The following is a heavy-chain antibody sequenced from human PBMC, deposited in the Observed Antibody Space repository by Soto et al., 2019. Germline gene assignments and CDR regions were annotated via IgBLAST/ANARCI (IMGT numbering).Heavy chain of an antibody. J-gene: IGHJ4*02. CDR2: ISGSGGST. V-gene: IGHV3-23*01. CDR3: ATMHSGRVYYFDY. Sequence: GGSLRLSCAASGFTFSSYAMSWVRQAPGKGLEWVSAISGSGGSTYYADSVKGRFTISRDNSKNTLYLQMNSLRAEDTAVYYCATMHSGRVYYFDYWGQGTLVTVSS. CDR1: GFTFSSYA. D-gene: IGHD6-25*01.